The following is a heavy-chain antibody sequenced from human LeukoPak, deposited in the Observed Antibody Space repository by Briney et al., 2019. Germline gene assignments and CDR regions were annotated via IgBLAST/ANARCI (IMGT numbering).Heavy chain of an antibody. J-gene: IGHJ4*02. CDR3: ASSGSYFPLFDY. CDR2: INPNSGGT. D-gene: IGHD1-26*01. Sequence: ASVKVSCKASGYTFTGYYMHWVRQSPGQGLEWVGWINPNSGGTNYAQKFQGRVTMTRDTSISTAYMELSRLRSDDTAVYYCASSGSYFPLFDYWGQGTLVTVSS. CDR1: GYTFTGYY. V-gene: IGHV1-2*02.